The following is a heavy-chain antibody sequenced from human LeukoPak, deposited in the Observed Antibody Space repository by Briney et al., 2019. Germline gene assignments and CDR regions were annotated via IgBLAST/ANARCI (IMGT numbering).Heavy chain of an antibody. D-gene: IGHD6-6*01. V-gene: IGHV4-39*01. J-gene: IGHJ6*03. CDR1: GGSISSSSYY. CDR3: ARGPLGQLVRYYYYMDV. CDR2: IYYSGST. Sequence: SETLSLTCTVSGGSISSSSYYWGWTRQPPGKGLEWIGSIYYSGSTYYNPSLKSRVTISVDTSKSQFSLRLTSVTAADTAVYYCARGPLGQLVRYYYYMDVWGRGTTVTVSS.